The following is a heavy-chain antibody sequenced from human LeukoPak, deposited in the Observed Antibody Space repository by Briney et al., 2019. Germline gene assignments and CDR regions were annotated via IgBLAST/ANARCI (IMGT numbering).Heavy chain of an antibody. D-gene: IGHD1-26*01. CDR1: GGSISSYY. J-gene: IGHJ4*02. CDR3: ARDVGASNFDS. CDR2: IYYSGST. Sequence: SETLSLTCTVSGGSISSYYWSWIRQPPGKGLEWIGYIYYSGSTNYNPSLKSRVTISVDTSKNQFSLRLSSVTAADTAVYYCARDVGASNFDSWGQGVQVTVSS. V-gene: IGHV4-59*12.